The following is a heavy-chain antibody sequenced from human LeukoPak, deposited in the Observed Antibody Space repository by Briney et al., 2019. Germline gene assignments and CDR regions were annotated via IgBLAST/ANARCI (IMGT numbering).Heavy chain of an antibody. CDR3: ARDSYDYVWGSYRPRDY. Sequence: SQTPSLTCAVSGDSVSSNSAAWNWIRQSPSRGLEWLGRTYYRSKWYNDYAVSVKSRITINPDTSKNQFSLQLNSVTPEDTAVYYCARDSYDYVWGSYRPRDYWGQGTLVTVSS. V-gene: IGHV6-1*01. D-gene: IGHD3-16*02. CDR1: GDSVSSNSAA. J-gene: IGHJ4*02. CDR2: TYYRSKWYN.